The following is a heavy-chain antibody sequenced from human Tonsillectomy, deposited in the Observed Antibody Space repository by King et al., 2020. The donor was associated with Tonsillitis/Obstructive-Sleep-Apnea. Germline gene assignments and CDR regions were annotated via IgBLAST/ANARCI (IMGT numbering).Heavy chain of an antibody. CDR2: ISSNGGST. CDR1: GFTFSSYA. Sequence: VQLVESGGGLVQPGGSLRLSCAASGFTFSSYAMHWVRQAPGKGLEYVSAISSNGGSTYYANSVKGRFTISRDNSKNTLYLQMGSLRAEDMAVYYCARDFGRGEIYYYGMDVWGQGTTVTVSS. CDR3: ARDFGRGEIYYYGMDV. V-gene: IGHV3-64*01. J-gene: IGHJ6*02. D-gene: IGHD3-10*01.